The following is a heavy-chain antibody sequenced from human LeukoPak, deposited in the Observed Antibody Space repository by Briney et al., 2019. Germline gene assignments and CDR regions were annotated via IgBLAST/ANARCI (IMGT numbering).Heavy chain of an antibody. CDR3: ARGRCSSTSCYSDY. J-gene: IGHJ4*02. D-gene: IGHD2-2*01. CDR1: GGSISSYY. Sequence: SETPSLTCTVSGGSISSYYWSWIRQPPGKGLEWIGYIYYSGSTNYNPSLKSRVTISVDTSKNQFSLKLSSVTAADTAVYYCARGRCSSTSCYSDYWGQGTLVTVSS. V-gene: IGHV4-59*01. CDR2: IYYSGST.